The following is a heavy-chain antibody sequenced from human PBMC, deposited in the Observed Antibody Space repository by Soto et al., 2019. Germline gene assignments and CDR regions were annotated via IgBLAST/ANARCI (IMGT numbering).Heavy chain of an antibody. V-gene: IGHV4-30-4*01. Sequence: SETLSLTCTVSGGSISSGDYYWSWIRQPPGKGLEWIGYIYYSGSTYYNPSLKSRVTISVDTSKNQFSLKLSSVTAADTAVYYCAREGDLVTSSLVDYSSYRPGTLYGKDVWGQGTTVTVSS. CDR2: IYYSGST. J-gene: IGHJ6*02. D-gene: IGHD6-6*01. CDR3: AREGDLVTSSLVDYSSYRPGTLYGKDV. CDR1: GGSISSGDYY.